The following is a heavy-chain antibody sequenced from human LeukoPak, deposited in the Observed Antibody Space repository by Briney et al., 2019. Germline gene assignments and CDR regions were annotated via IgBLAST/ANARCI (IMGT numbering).Heavy chain of an antibody. CDR3: ARVSPHRKISYGYQNWFDP. D-gene: IGHD5-18*01. CDR2: ISAYNGNT. V-gene: IGHV1-18*01. J-gene: IGHJ5*02. CDR1: GYTFTSYG. Sequence: GASVKVSCKASGYTFTSYGISWVRQAPGQGLEWMGWISAYNGNTNYAQKLQGRVTMTTDTSTSTAYMELRSLRSDDTAVYYCARVSPHRKISYGYQNWFDPWGQGTLVTVSS.